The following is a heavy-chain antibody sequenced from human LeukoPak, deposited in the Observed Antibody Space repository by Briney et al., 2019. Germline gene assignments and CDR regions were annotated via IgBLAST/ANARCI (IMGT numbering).Heavy chain of an antibody. D-gene: IGHD2-2*02. V-gene: IGHV1-69*01. CDR2: IIPIFGTA. Sequence: SVKVSCKASRGTFSSYSITWVRQAPGQGLEWMGGIIPIFGTANYAQKFQGRVTITADEFTSTAYMELSSLRSEDTAVYYCARVAGGRYCSSTSCYMRGWFDPWGQGTLVTVSS. J-gene: IGHJ5*02. CDR1: RGTFSSYS. CDR3: ARVAGGRYCSSTSCYMRGWFDP.